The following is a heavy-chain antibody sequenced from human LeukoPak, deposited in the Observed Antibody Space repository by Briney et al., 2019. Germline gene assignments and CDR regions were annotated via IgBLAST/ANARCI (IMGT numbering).Heavy chain of an antibody. Sequence: PGGSLRLSCAASGFTFSSYAMSWVRQAPEKGLEWVSAISGSGGSTYYADSVKGRFTISRDNSKNTLYLQMNSLRAEDTAVYYCAKVETYYYGSGYFDYWGQGTLVTVSS. J-gene: IGHJ4*02. CDR2: ISGSGGST. D-gene: IGHD3-10*01. V-gene: IGHV3-23*01. CDR1: GFTFSSYA. CDR3: AKVETYYYGSGYFDY.